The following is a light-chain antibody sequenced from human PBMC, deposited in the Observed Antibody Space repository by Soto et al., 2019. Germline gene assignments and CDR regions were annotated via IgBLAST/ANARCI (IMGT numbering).Light chain of an antibody. CDR1: QSVSTK. CDR3: QQHDQGWT. CDR2: GAS. V-gene: IGKV3-15*01. J-gene: IGKJ1*01. Sequence: EMVMTQSPATLSVSLGERATLSCRASQSVSTKLVWYQQKPGQAPRILIYGASTRATGIPARFSGSGSGTEFTLNINSLQSTDFAVYYCQQHDQGWTFGQGTKVEIK.